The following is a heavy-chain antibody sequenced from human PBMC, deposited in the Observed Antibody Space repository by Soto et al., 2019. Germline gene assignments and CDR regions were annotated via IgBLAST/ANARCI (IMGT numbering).Heavy chain of an antibody. V-gene: IGHV1-18*01. J-gene: IGHJ6*02. CDR3: ARDRYSNYGMDV. Sequence: ASMKVSCKASGYTITSYGISWVRQAPGQGLEWMGWISAFYGKTDHAQKFQGRVTITADESTSTAYMELSRLRSEDTAVYYCARDRYSNYGMDVWGQGTTVTVSS. CDR1: GYTITSYG. D-gene: IGHD4-4*01. CDR2: ISAFYGKT.